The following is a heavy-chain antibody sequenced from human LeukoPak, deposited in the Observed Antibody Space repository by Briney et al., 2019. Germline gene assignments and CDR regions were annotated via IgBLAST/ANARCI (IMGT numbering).Heavy chain of an antibody. D-gene: IGHD1-26*01. CDR1: GFTFSRYG. CDR2: IRYDGNDH. V-gene: IGHV3-33*01. Sequence: PGGSLRLSCAGSGFTFSRYGMHWVRQAPGKGLEWVALIRYDGNDHWYGDSAKGRFTISRDNSMDTVYLQMDSLRDEDTAVYYCARWGIVGHDAFDLWGQGTMVTVSS. CDR3: ARWGIVGHDAFDL. J-gene: IGHJ3*01.